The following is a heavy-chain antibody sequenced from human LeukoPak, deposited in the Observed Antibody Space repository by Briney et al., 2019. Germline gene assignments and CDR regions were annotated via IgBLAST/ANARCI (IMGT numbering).Heavy chain of an antibody. Sequence: GGSLRLSCAASGFTFSSYGMHWVRQAPGKGLEWVAVISYDGTKKYYADSVKGRFTISRDNSKNTLYLQMNSLRAEDTAVYYCAKDERWLQPYFYYGMDVWGQGTMVTVSS. CDR3: AKDERWLQPYFYYGMDV. D-gene: IGHD5-24*01. CDR1: GFTFSSYG. CDR2: ISYDGTKK. V-gene: IGHV3-30*18. J-gene: IGHJ6*02.